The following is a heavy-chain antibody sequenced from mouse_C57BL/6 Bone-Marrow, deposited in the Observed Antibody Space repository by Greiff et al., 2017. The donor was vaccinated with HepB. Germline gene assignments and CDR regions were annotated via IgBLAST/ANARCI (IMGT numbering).Heavy chain of an antibody. J-gene: IGHJ1*03. V-gene: IGHV1-55*01. CDR2: IYPGSGST. Sequence: QVQLQQPGTELVKPGASVKLSCKASGYTFTSYWMHWVKQRPGQGLEWIGDIYPGSGSTNYNEKFKSKATLTVDTSSSTAYMQLSSLTSEDSAVYYCAKPDGYPYWYFDVWGTGTTVTVSS. D-gene: IGHD2-3*01. CDR1: GYTFTSYW. CDR3: AKPDGYPYWYFDV.